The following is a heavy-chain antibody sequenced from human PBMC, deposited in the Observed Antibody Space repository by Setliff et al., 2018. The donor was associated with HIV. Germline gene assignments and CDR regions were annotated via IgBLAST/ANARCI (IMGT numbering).Heavy chain of an antibody. D-gene: IGHD1-26*01. CDR3: AKGRHSGTYEAFDI. V-gene: IGHV1-2*02. CDR1: GYSFTAYY. Sequence: ASVKVSCKASGYSFTAYYIHFVRQAPGQGLEWMGWIQTNSGGTKSAQKFQGRVTMTRDTSISTAYMELNSLTSDDTAVYYCAKGRHSGTYEAFDIWGPGTMVTVSS. CDR2: IQTNSGGT. J-gene: IGHJ3*02.